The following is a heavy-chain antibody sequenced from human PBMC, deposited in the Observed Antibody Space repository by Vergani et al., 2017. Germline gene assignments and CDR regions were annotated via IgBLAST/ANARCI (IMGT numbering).Heavy chain of an antibody. D-gene: IGHD3-10*01. Sequence: QVQLQESGPGLVKPSQTLSLTCTVYGGSFSGYYWSWIRQPPGKGLEWIGEINHSGSTNYNPSLKSRVTISVDTSKNQFSLKLSSVTAEDTAVYYCARDLYGSGMMDNWFDPWGQGTLVTVSS. CDR3: ARDLYGSGMMDNWFDP. V-gene: IGHV4-34*09. CDR2: INHSGST. CDR1: GGSFSGYY. J-gene: IGHJ5*02.